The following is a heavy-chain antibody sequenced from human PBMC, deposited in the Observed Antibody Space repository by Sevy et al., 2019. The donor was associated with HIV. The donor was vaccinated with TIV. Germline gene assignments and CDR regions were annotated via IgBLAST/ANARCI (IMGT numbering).Heavy chain of an antibody. V-gene: IGHV5-51*01. CDR3: ARVAAADLGLTNCFDP. D-gene: IGHD2-15*01. CDR2: IYPGDSDT. CDR1: GYSFSSYW. Sequence: GESLKISCKGSGYSFSSYWIGWVRQMPGKGLEWMGIIYPGDSDTRYSPSFQGQVTISADKSISTAYLQWSSLKASNTAMYYCARVAAADLGLTNCFDPWGQGTLVTVSS. J-gene: IGHJ5*02.